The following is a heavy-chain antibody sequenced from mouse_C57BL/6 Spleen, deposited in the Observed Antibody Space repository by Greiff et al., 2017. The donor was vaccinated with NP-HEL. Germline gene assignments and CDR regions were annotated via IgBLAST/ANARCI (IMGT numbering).Heavy chain of an antibody. J-gene: IGHJ4*01. Sequence: VQLQQSGPGLVQPSQSLSITCTVSGFSLTSYGVHWVRQSPGKGLEWLGVIWSGGSTDYNAAFISRLSISKDNSKSQVFFKMNSLQADDTAIYYCARGLYYGNYDAMDYWGQGTSVTVSS. CDR3: ARGLYYGNYDAMDY. V-gene: IGHV2-2*01. CDR1: GFSLTSYG. CDR2: IWSGGST. D-gene: IGHD2-1*01.